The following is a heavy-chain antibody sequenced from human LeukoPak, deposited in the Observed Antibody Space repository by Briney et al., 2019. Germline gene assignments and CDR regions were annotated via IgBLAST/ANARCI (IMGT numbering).Heavy chain of an antibody. V-gene: IGHV4-31*03. CDR3: AREFRGFKGYSYGHDHDAFDI. CDR1: GGSISSGGYY. J-gene: IGHJ3*02. Sequence: SETLSLTCTVSGGSISSGGYYWSWIRQHPGKGLEWIGYIYYSGSTYYNPSLKSRVTISVDTSKNQFSLKLSSVTAADTAVYYCAREFRGFKGYSYGHDHDAFDIWGQGTMVTVSS. CDR2: IYYSGST. D-gene: IGHD5-18*01.